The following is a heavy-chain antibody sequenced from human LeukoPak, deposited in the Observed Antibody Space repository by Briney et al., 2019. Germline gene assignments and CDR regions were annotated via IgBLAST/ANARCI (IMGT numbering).Heavy chain of an antibody. Sequence: GASVKVSCKASGGTLSRFTISWVRQAPGQGFEWMGGITPIFGTANFAQKFQGRVSITADESTSTAFMELSSLRSKDTAVYYCAREWGLESSGYYYAYWGQGTLVTVSS. CDR2: ITPIFGTA. D-gene: IGHD3-22*01. V-gene: IGHV1-69*13. CDR3: AREWGLESSGYYYAY. J-gene: IGHJ4*02. CDR1: GGTLSRFT.